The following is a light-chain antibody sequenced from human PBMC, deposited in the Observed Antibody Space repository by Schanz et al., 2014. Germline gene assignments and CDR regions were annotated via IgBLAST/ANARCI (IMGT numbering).Light chain of an antibody. CDR2: EGS. CDR1: SSDVGSYNL. V-gene: IGLV2-23*01. CDR3: VAWDDSLNGRV. Sequence: QSALTQPASVSGSPGQSITISCTGTSSDVGSYNLVSWYQQHPGKAPKLMIYEGSKRPSGVSNRFSGSKSGKTASLTISGLQAEDEADYYCVAWDDSLNGRVFGGGTKLTVL. J-gene: IGLJ3*02.